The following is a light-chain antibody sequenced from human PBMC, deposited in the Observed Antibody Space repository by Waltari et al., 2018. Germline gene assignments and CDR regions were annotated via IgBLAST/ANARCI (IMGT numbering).Light chain of an antibody. CDR1: SSDVGGFSF. V-gene: IGLV2-8*01. CDR2: EVA. Sequence: QSALTQPPSASGSPGPSVPISCTGTSSDVGGFSFVSWFQQHPGKAPKLIIYEVAKRPSGVPDRFSGSKSGNTASLTVSGLQAEDEADYYCSSYGGDNNYVFGSGTKVTVL. J-gene: IGLJ1*01. CDR3: SSYGGDNNYV.